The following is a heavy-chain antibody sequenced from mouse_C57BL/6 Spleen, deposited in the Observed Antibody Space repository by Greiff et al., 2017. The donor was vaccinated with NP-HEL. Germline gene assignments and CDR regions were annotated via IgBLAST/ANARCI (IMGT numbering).Heavy chain of an antibody. V-gene: IGHV5-4*01. CDR2: ISDGGSYT. J-gene: IGHJ3*01. Sequence: EVHLVESGGGLVKPGGSLKLSCAASGFTFSSYAMSWVRQTPEKRLEWVATISDGGSYTYYPDNVKGRFTISRDNAKNNLYLQMSHLKSEDTAMYYCARDDYYDYDGFAYRGQGTLVTVSA. D-gene: IGHD2-4*01. CDR3: ARDDYYDYDGFAY. CDR1: GFTFSSYA.